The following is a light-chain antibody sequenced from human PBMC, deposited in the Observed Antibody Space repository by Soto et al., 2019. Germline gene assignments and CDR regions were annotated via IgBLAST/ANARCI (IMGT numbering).Light chain of an antibody. CDR2: EVT. CDR1: SSDVGAYNY. CDR3: FSYAGGDHV. V-gene: IGLV2-8*01. Sequence: QTVVTQPPSASGSPGQSVTISCTGTSSDVGAYNYVSWFQQHPGKAPKLMIYEVTKRPSGVPARFSGSKSGNTASLTVSGLQAEDEADYYCFSYAGGDHVLGTGTKVTVL. J-gene: IGLJ1*01.